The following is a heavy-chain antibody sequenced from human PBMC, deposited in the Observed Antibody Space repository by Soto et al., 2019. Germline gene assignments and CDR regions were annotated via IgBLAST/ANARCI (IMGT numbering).Heavy chain of an antibody. CDR1: GASVSDGY. Sequence: SETLSLTCTVSGASVSDGYWSWIRQPPGKGLEWIGFMYFGGSFNYNPSLSSRVTLSVETSKNQFSLKLSSVTAADTAVYYCASVSITNYDSSVYYSWAQRTLVTVSS. J-gene: IGHJ4*02. D-gene: IGHD3-22*01. CDR3: ASVSITNYDSSVYYS. V-gene: IGHV4-59*02. CDR2: MYFGGSF.